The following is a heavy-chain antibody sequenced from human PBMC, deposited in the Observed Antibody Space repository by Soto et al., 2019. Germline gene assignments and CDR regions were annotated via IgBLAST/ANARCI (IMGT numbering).Heavy chain of an antibody. Sequence: GESLKISCKGSGYSFTSYWIGWVRQMPGKGLEWMGIIYPGDSDTRYSPSFQGQVTISADKSISTAYLQWSSLEASDTAMYYCARLWPPMIVGGTGAFDIWGQGTMVTVSS. CDR2: IYPGDSDT. CDR1: GYSFTSYW. D-gene: IGHD3-22*01. J-gene: IGHJ3*02. CDR3: ARLWPPMIVGGTGAFDI. V-gene: IGHV5-51*03.